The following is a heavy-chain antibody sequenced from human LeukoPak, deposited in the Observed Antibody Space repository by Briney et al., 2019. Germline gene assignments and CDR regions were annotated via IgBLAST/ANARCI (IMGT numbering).Heavy chain of an antibody. Sequence: SETLSLTCAVYGGASSGYYGTWMRQAPGKGLEWIGEIDHQGSTNYNPSLKSRVTISVDTSKSQSSLRLSSVTAADTAVYYCAWTRDGYLRYGGQGTLVCVSS. CDR3: AWTRDGYLRY. J-gene: IGHJ4*02. CDR2: IDHQGST. CDR1: GGASSGYY. D-gene: IGHD5-24*01. V-gene: IGHV4-34*01.